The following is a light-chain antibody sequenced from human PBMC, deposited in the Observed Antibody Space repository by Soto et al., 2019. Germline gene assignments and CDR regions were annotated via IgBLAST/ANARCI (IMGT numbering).Light chain of an antibody. Sequence: EIVLTQSPGTLSLSPGERATLSCRASQSVSSSYLAWYQQKPGQAPRLLIYGASIRATGIPDRFSGSGSGTDFTLTISRLEPEDFAVYYCQQYDSSPLTFGQGTQVEIK. J-gene: IGKJ1*01. CDR1: QSVSSSY. CDR2: GAS. V-gene: IGKV3-20*01. CDR3: QQYDSSPLT.